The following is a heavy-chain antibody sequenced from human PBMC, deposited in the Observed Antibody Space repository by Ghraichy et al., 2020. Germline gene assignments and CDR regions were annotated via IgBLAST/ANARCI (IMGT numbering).Heavy chain of an antibody. CDR3: ARGISQVRSSSSWGGSYYYYYGMDV. D-gene: IGHD6-6*01. Sequence: SQTLSLTCAGYGGSFSGYYWSWIRQPPGKGLEWIGEINHSGSTNYNPSLKSRVTISVDTSKNQFSLKLSSVTAADTAAYYCARGISQVRSSSSWGGSYYYYYGMDVWGQGTTVTVSS. CDR2: INHSGST. CDR1: GGSFSGYY. V-gene: IGHV4-34*01. J-gene: IGHJ6*02.